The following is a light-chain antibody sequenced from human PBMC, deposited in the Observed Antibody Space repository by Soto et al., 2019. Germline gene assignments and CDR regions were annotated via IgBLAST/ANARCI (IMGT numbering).Light chain of an antibody. J-gene: IGKJ4*01. CDR1: QSVSSY. CDR3: QQRSNWPT. CDR2: DAS. Sequence: EIVLTQSPATLSLSPGERATLSCRASQSVSSYLAWYQQKPGQAPRLLIYDASNRATGIPARFSGSRSGTDFTLTISSLEPEDFAVYYCQQRSNWPTCGGGTKVEIK. V-gene: IGKV3-11*01.